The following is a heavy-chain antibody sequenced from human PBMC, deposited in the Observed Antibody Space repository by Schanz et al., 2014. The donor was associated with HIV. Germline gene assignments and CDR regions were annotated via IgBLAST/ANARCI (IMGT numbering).Heavy chain of an antibody. J-gene: IGHJ5*02. V-gene: IGHV3-30*18. D-gene: IGHD3-10*01. CDR2: ISDDGSKK. Sequence: VQLVESGGGLVKPGGSLRLSCAASGFTFSNAWMKWVRQAPGKGLEWVALISDDGSKKFYADSVKGRFTISRDNSKNTVYLQMTGLRAEDTAVYYCAKGQRGMVRVPNLSWAQGTQVTVSS. CDR1: GFTFSNAW. CDR3: AKGQRGMVRVPNLS.